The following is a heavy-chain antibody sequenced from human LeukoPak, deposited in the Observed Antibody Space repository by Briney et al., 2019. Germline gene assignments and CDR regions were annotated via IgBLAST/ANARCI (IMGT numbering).Heavy chain of an antibody. CDR3: ARDNYDSSGFT. CDR2: IYSGGGT. D-gene: IGHD3-22*01. V-gene: IGHV3-53*01. Sequence: GGSLRLSCAASGFTVSNTYMSWVRQAPGKGLEWVSIIYSGGGTRYADSVEGRFTISRDNSRNTLYLQMNSLRAEDTALYYCARDNYDSSGFTWGQGTLVTVSS. J-gene: IGHJ4*02. CDR1: GFTVSNTY.